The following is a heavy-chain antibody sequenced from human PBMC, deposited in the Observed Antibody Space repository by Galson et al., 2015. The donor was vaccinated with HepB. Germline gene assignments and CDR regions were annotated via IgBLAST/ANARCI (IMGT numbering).Heavy chain of an antibody. J-gene: IGHJ4*02. V-gene: IGHV6-1*01. Sequence: CAISGDSVSSNSAAWNWIRQSPSRGLEWLGRTYYRSKWYNDYAVSVKSRITINPDTSKNQFSLKLSSVTAADTAVCYCARVPGGVGAPVRKWGMNYWGQGTLVTVSS. D-gene: IGHD1-26*01. CDR3: ARVPGGVGAPVRKWGMNY. CDR1: GDSVSSNSAA. CDR2: TYYRSKWYN.